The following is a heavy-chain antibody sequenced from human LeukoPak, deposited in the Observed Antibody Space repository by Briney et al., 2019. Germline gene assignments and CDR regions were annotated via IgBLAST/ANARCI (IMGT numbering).Heavy chain of an antibody. CDR1: GFTFSTYN. D-gene: IGHD3-16*01. V-gene: IGHV3-21*01. J-gene: IGHJ4*02. Sequence: GGSLRLSCAASGFTFSTYNMNWVRQAPGKGLEWVSSISTSRDSVFYADSVKGRFTISRDNAKNSLYLQMNSLRAEDTAVYYCVRGGGSIPFDYWGQGTLVTVSS. CDR3: VRGGGSIPFDY. CDR2: ISTSRDSV.